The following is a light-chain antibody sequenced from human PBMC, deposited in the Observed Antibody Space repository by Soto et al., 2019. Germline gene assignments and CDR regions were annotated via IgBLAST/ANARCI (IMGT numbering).Light chain of an antibody. V-gene: IGKV1-12*01. J-gene: IGKJ5*01. CDR1: QDITRW. CDR3: QQAHSFPVT. Sequence: DIQMTQSPSSVSAVVGDRVTITCRASQDITRWLAWYQQQPGRAPKLLIYAASTLQGGVPSRFSSSVSGTNFTLTISSLRPEDFATYYCQQAHSFPVTFGQGTRLEI. CDR2: AAS.